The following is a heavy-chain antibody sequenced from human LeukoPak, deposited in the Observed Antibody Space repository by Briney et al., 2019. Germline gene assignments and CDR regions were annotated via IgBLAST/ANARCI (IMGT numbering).Heavy chain of an antibody. CDR2: IYYSGST. V-gene: IGHV4-31*03. D-gene: IGHD3-10*01. Sequence: SETLSLTCTVSGGSISSGGYYWSWIRQHPGKGLEWIGYIYYSGSTYYNPSLKSRVTISVDTSKNQFSLKLSSVTAADTAVYYCARVSITMVRGVIINLFDYWGQGTLVTVSS. J-gene: IGHJ4*02. CDR3: ARVSITMVRGVIINLFDY. CDR1: GGSISSGGYY.